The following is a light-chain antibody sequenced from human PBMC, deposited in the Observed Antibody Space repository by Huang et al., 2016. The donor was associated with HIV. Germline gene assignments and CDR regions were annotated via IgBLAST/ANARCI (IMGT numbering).Light chain of an antibody. CDR2: DVS. CDR1: PSIGTY. V-gene: IGKV3-11*01. J-gene: IGKJ4*01. Sequence: EIVLTQSPVTLSLSPGDRATLSCRASPSIGTYLAWYQQKSGHAPRLLISDVSNRAAGVPARFSASGSETDFTLTIASLDPDDFAIYHCQQRSKWPLTFGGGTKVEMK. CDR3: QQRSKWPLT.